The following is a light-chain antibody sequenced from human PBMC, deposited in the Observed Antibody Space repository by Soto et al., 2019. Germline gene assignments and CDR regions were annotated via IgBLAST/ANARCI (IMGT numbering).Light chain of an antibody. J-gene: IGKJ3*01. CDR3: QHANSFPKFT. CDR2: AAS. Sequence: DIQMTQSPSSVSASVGDRVTITCRASQGIGNWLAWYQQTPGKAPRLLIYAASSLQRGVPSRFSGSGSGTELTLTISGLQPEAFATFYCQHANSFPKFTFGPGTKVDVK. CDR1: QGIGNW. V-gene: IGKV1-12*01.